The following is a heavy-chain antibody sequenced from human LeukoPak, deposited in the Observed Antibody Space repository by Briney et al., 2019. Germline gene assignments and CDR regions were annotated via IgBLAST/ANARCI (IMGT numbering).Heavy chain of an antibody. CDR2: INPSGDTI. D-gene: IGHD3-10*01. V-gene: IGHV1-46*01. CDR3: ARDRGLWLVPLDS. Sequence: ASVKVSCKASGYTFTSYDINWVRQAPGQGLEWMGIINPSGDTINFAQKFQGRISMTSDTSTGTAYMELSGLTSNDTAVYYCARDRGLWLVPLDSWGQGTLVTVSS. CDR1: GYTFTSYD. J-gene: IGHJ4*02.